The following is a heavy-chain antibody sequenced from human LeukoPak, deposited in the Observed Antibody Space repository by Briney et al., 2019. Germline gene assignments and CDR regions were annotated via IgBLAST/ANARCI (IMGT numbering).Heavy chain of an antibody. CDR1: GFTFGNYA. Sequence: PGRSLRLSCAASGFTFGNYAMHWVRQAPGKGLEWVAVTSYDGSDDYYTDSVKDRFTISRDKSKNTLYLEMNSLTAEDTAVYYCARPYYDTSGYHLDYWGQGTLVTVSS. D-gene: IGHD3-22*01. V-gene: IGHV3-30-3*01. J-gene: IGHJ4*02. CDR2: TSYDGSDD. CDR3: ARPYYDTSGYHLDY.